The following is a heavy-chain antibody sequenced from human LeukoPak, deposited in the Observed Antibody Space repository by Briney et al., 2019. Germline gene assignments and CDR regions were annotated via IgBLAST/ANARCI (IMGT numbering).Heavy chain of an antibody. CDR3: ARDRGYGGNRPETFDI. J-gene: IGHJ3*02. Sequence: PGGSLRLSCEASGFTFSTYWMHWVRQAPGKGLVWVSRINSDGSSTNYADSVQGRFTISRDNAKNTLFLQMNSLRVEDTAVYYCARDRGYGGNRPETFDIWGQGTMVTVSS. D-gene: IGHD4-23*01. CDR1: GFTFSTYW. CDR2: INSDGSST. V-gene: IGHV3-74*01.